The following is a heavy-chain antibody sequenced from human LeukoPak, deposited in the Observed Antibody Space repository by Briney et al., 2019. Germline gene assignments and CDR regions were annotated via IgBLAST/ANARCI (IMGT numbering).Heavy chain of an antibody. V-gene: IGHV5-51*01. J-gene: IGHJ3*02. CDR2: VYPGDSDT. CDR3: ARYPLHWGSAFDI. D-gene: IGHD7-27*01. Sequence: GESLKISCKGSGYSFSNFWIGWVRQMPGKGLEWMGIVYPGDSDTRDGPSFQGQVTISADKSIDTAYLQWSYLKASDTAIYYCARYPLHWGSAFDIWGQGTMVTVSS. CDR1: GYSFSNFW.